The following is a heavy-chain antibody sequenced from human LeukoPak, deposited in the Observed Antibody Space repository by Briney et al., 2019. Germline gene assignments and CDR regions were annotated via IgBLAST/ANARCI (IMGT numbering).Heavy chain of an antibody. D-gene: IGHD3-3*01. CDR3: ARVRLKGTDFWSGYNAKPYYFDY. Sequence: ASVKVSCKASGYTFTSYGISWVRQAPGQGLEWMGWISAYNGNTNYAQKLQGRVTMTTDTSTSTAYMELRSLRSDDTAVYYCARVRLKGTDFWSGYNAKPYYFDYWGQGTLVTVSS. J-gene: IGHJ4*02. CDR2: ISAYNGNT. V-gene: IGHV1-18*01. CDR1: GYTFTSYG.